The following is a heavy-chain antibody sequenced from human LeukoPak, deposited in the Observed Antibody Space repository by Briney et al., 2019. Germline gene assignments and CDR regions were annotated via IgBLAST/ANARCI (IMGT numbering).Heavy chain of an antibody. CDR3: AREGWNYDLGRIFYYYFYYMDV. J-gene: IGHJ6*03. V-gene: IGHV3-30-3*01. CDR2: ISYDGSNK. D-gene: IGHD1-7*01. CDR1: GFTFSTYG. Sequence: GGSLRLSCAASGFTFSTYGIHWVRQAPGKGLEWVAVISYDGSNKYYADSVKGRFTISRDNSKSTLYLQMNSLRAEDTAVYYCAREGWNYDLGRIFYYYFYYMDVWGKGTTVTVSS.